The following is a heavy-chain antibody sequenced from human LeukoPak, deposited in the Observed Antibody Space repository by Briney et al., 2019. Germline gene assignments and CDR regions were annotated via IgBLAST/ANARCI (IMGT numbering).Heavy chain of an antibody. J-gene: IGHJ4*02. Sequence: PSETLSLTCTVSGGPISSHYWSWIRQPPGKTLEWIGYIYYSGSTNYNPSLRSRVTISVDSSKNQFSLKLSSVTAADTAVYYCARGSGQWGFDSWGQGTLVTVSS. CDR1: GGPISSHY. D-gene: IGHD3-10*01. CDR2: IYYSGST. V-gene: IGHV4-59*11. CDR3: ARGSGQWGFDS.